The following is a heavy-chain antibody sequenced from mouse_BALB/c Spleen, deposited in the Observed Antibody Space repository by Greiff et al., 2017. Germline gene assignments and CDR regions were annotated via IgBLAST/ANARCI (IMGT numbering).Heavy chain of an antibody. CDR1: GYTFTSYW. V-gene: IGHV1S22*01. Sequence: LQQPGSELVRPGASVKLSCKASGYTFTSYWMNWVKQRTGQGLEWIGNIYPGSGSTNYDEKFKSKGTLTVDTSSSTAYMHLSSLTSEDSAVYYCTRSYYRYDGWWAYWGQGTLVTVSA. CDR3: TRSYYRYDGWWAY. CDR2: IYPGSGST. D-gene: IGHD2-14*01. J-gene: IGHJ3*01.